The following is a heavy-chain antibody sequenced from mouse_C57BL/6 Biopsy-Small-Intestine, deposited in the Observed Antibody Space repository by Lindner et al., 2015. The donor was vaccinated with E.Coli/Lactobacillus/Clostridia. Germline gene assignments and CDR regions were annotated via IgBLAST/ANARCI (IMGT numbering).Heavy chain of an antibody. CDR1: GYAFRTSW. Sequence: VQLQESGPEVVKPGASVKISCKASGYAFRTSWMHWVKQRPGKGLEWIGRIYPGDGDTDSNGKFKVKATLTADKSSNSAYMQLNSLTSEDSAVYFCAGMGYFDYWGQGTTLTVSS. CDR2: IYPGDGDT. V-gene: IGHV1-82*01. J-gene: IGHJ2*01. CDR3: AGMGYFDY.